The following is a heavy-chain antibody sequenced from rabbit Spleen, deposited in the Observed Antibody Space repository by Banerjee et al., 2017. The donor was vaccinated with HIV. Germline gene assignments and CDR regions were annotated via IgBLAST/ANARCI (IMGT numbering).Heavy chain of an antibody. V-gene: IGHV1S45*01. J-gene: IGHJ4*01. CDR2: IYAGSGTS. CDR3: ARKGDNGNPYSAKLDL. CDR1: GFDLSRYYY. Sequence: QEQLTETGGGLVQPGGSLTLSCKASGFDLSRYYYMCWVRQAPGKGLEWIGCIYAGSGTSYYASWAKGRFTISKTSSTTVTLQMTSLTAADTATYFCARKGDNGNPYSAKLDLWGPGTLVTVS. D-gene: IGHD6-1*01.